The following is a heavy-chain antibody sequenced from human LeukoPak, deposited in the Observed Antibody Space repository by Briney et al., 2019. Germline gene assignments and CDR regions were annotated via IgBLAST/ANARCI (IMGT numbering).Heavy chain of an antibody. J-gene: IGHJ6*03. V-gene: IGHV4-38-2*02. Sequence: PSETLSLTCNVSGYSISSGYYWGWIRQPPGKGLEWIGTIYHSGSTYYNPSLKSRVTISVDTSKNQFSLKLSSVTAADTAVYYCARGYCSGGSCYSYYYYNYMDVWGKGTTVTVSS. D-gene: IGHD2-15*01. CDR3: ARGYCSGGSCYSYYYYNYMDV. CDR2: IYHSGST. CDR1: GYSISSGYY.